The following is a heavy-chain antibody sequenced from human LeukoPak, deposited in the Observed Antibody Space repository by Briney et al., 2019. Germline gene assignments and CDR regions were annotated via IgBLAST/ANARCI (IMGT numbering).Heavy chain of an antibody. J-gene: IGHJ4*02. CDR3: ARESSGSYYNY. CDR1: GGSISSSSYY. Sequence: SETLSLTCTVSGGSISSSSYYWGWIRQPPGKGLEWIGSIYYSGSTYYNPSLKSRVTISVDTSKNQFPLKLSSVTAADTAVYYCARESSGSYYNYWGQGTLVTVSS. D-gene: IGHD1-26*01. CDR2: IYYSGST. V-gene: IGHV4-39*06.